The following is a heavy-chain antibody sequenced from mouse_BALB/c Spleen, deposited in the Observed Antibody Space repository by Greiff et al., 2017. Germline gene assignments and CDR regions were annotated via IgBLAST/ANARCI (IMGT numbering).Heavy chain of an antibody. CDR3: ARPRYYGSSSFAY. CDR2: INQDSSTI. J-gene: IGHJ3*01. D-gene: IGHD1-1*01. Sequence: EVQLQESGGGLVQPGGSLKLSCAASGFDFSRYWMSWVRQAPGKGLEWIGEINQDSSTINYTPSLKDKFIISRDNAKNTLYLQMSKVRSEDTALYYCARPRYYGSSSFAYWGQGTLVTVSA. CDR1: GFDFSRYW. V-gene: IGHV4-1*02.